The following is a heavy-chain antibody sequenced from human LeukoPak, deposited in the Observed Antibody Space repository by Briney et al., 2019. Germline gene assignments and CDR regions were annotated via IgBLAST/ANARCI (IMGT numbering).Heavy chain of an antibody. CDR1: GFTFSSYG. Sequence: GGSLRLSCAASGFTFSSYGMHWVRQAPGKGLEWVAVIWYDGSNKYYADSVKGRFTISRDNSKNTLYLQMNSLRAEDTAVYYCARDLVVAATVGYYYGMDVWGQGTMVTVSS. CDR2: IWYDGSNK. CDR3: ARDLVVAATVGYYYGMDV. V-gene: IGHV3-33*01. J-gene: IGHJ6*02. D-gene: IGHD2-15*01.